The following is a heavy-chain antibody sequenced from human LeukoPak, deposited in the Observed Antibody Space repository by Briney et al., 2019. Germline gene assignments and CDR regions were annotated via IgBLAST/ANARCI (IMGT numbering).Heavy chain of an antibody. CDR2: INPNDGDT. CDR1: GYTFTDYY. Sequence: ASVKVSCKASGYTFTDYYMHWVRQAPGQGVEWRGWINPNDGDTNYAQKFQGRVTMTTDTSISTAHMEVSRLRSDDTAVYYCARANFLYCSSSTCLFDYWGQGTLVTVSS. D-gene: IGHD2-2*01. CDR3: ARANFLYCSSSTCLFDY. J-gene: IGHJ4*02. V-gene: IGHV1-2*02.